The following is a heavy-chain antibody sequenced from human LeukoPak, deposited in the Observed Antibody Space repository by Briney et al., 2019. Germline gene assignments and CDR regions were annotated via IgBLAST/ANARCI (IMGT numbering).Heavy chain of an antibody. D-gene: IGHD4-11*01. Sequence: ASVKVSCKASGYTFTSYGISWVRQATGQGLEWMGWMNPNSGNTGYAQKFQGRVTMTRNTSISTAYMELSSLRSEDTAVYYCARADYSNFRYYYYMDVWGKGTTVTVSS. CDR2: MNPNSGNT. CDR3: ARADYSNFRYYYYMDV. J-gene: IGHJ6*03. CDR1: GYTFTSYG. V-gene: IGHV1-8*02.